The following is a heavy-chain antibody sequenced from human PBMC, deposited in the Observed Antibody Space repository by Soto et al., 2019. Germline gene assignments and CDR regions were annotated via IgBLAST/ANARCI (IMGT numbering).Heavy chain of an antibody. CDR3: ANDEPRGKVVVVVAQYCMDV. CDR1: GFTFSSYA. V-gene: IGHV3-23*01. Sequence: EVQLLESGGGLVQPGGSLRLSCAASGFTFSSYAMSWVRQAPGKGLEWVSAISGSGGSTYYADSVKGRFTISRDNSKNTLYLQMNSLRAEDTAVYYCANDEPRGKVVVVVAQYCMDVWGQGTTVTVSS. CDR2: ISGSGGST. J-gene: IGHJ6*02. D-gene: IGHD2-15*01.